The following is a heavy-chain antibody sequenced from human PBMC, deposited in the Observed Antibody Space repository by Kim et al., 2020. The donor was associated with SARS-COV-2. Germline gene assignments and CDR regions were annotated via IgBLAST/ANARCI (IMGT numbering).Heavy chain of an antibody. Sequence: GGSLRLSCEASGFSVSSNCMTWVRQAPGKGLEWVSVIYSGGTTYYAESVKGRFTISRDSSKSTLFLQMDSLRDEDTAVYFCARVEYYYYGLDVWGQGTTVAVS. V-gene: IGHV3-66*01. CDR3: ARVEYYYYGLDV. CDR1: GFSVSSNC. J-gene: IGHJ6*02. CDR2: IYSGGTT.